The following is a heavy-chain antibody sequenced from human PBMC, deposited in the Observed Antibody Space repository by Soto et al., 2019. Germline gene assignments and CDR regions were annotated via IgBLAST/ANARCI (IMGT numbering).Heavy chain of an antibody. D-gene: IGHD4-17*01. V-gene: IGHV1-3*01. CDR1: GYTFTSYA. J-gene: IGHJ3*02. Sequence: QVQLVQSGAEVKKPGASVKVSCKASGYTFTSYAMHWVRQAPGQRLEWMGWINAGNGNTKYSQKFQGRVTITRDTSASTGYMELSSLRSEDTAVYYCAREAYGKLSAFDIWGQGTMVTVSS. CDR2: INAGNGNT. CDR3: AREAYGKLSAFDI.